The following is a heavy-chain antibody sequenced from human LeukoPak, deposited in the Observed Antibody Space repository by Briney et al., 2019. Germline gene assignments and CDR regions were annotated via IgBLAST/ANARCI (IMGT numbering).Heavy chain of an antibody. J-gene: IGHJ3*01. Sequence: ASVKVSCKASGYTFTSYGITWVRQAPGQGLERMGWISAYNGNTNHAQKLQGRVTMTTDTSTSTAYMELRSLRSDDAAVYYCARAGDYYSSSGYYYPWGQGTMVTVSS. CDR2: ISAYNGNT. CDR3: ARAGDYYSSSGYYYP. D-gene: IGHD3-22*01. V-gene: IGHV1-18*01. CDR1: GYTFTSYG.